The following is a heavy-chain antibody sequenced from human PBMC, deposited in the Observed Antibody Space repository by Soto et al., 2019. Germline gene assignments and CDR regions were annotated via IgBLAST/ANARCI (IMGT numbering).Heavy chain of an antibody. V-gene: IGHV1-8*01. Sequence: QVQLVQSGAEVKKPGASVKVSCKASGYTFTSYDINWVRQATGQGLEWMGWMNPNSGNTGYAQKFQGIVTMTRNTSISKAYMELSSRRSEDTAVYYCARVRAPREWLPFKGYGMDVWGQGTTVTVSS. D-gene: IGHD5-12*01. CDR3: ARVRAPREWLPFKGYGMDV. CDR1: GYTFTSYD. CDR2: MNPNSGNT. J-gene: IGHJ6*02.